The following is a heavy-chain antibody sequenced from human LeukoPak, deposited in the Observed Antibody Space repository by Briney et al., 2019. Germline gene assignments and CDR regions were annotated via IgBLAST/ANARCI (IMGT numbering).Heavy chain of an antibody. Sequence: GGSLRLSCAASGFTFSSYAMSWVRQAPGKGLEWVSRISNKGGSTYYTDSVKGRFTISRKNSNNTLSLQMNSLRAENTAVYYCAKIGRHYYGSALKGAFDIWGQGTMVTVSS. J-gene: IGHJ3*02. CDR2: ISNKGGST. D-gene: IGHD3-10*01. CDR3: AKIGRHYYGSALKGAFDI. CDR1: GFTFSSYA. V-gene: IGHV3-23*01.